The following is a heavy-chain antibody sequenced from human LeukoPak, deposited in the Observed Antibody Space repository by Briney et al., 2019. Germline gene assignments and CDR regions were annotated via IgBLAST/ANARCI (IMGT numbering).Heavy chain of an antibody. V-gene: IGHV4-34*01. CDR1: GGSFSGYY. D-gene: IGHD5-12*01. J-gene: IGHJ4*02. Sequence: SETLSLTCAVYGGSFSGYYWSWIRQPPGKGLEWIGEINHSGSTNYNPSLKSRVTISVDTSKNQFSLKRSSVTAADTAVYYCARDRGPYSGYDSYYFDYWGQGTLVTVSS. CDR3: ARDRGPYSGYDSYYFDY. CDR2: INHSGST.